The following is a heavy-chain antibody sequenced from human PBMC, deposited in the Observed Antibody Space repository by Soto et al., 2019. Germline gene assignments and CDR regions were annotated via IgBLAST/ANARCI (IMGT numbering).Heavy chain of an antibody. V-gene: IGHV4-59*01. Sequence: QVQLQESGPGLVKPSETLSLTCTVSGGSINNYYWVWMRQSPGKGLEWIGYIYYSGHTDYNRSLQSRVTMSADSTKNQFSLKLDSVTAADTAVYYCARLNDGMDVWGKGTTVTVSS. J-gene: IGHJ6*04. D-gene: IGHD1-1*01. CDR2: IYYSGHT. CDR3: ARLNDGMDV. CDR1: GGSINNYY.